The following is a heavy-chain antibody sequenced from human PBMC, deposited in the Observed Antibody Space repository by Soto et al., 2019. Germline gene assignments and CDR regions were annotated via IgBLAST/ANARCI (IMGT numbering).Heavy chain of an antibody. CDR3: ARAGGIAAAGTGEDWFDP. CDR2: IIPIFGTA. J-gene: IGHJ5*02. Sequence: ASVKVSCKASGGTFSSYAISWVRQAPGQGLEWMGGIIPIFGTANYAQKFQGRVTITADESTSTAYMELSSLRSEDTAVYYCARAGGIAAAGTGEDWFDPWGQGTLVTVAS. D-gene: IGHD6-13*01. CDR1: GGTFSSYA. V-gene: IGHV1-69*13.